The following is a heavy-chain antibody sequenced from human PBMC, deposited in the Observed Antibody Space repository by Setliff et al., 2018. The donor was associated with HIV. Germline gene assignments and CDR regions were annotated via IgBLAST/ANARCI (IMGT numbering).Heavy chain of an antibody. J-gene: IGHJ3*02. D-gene: IGHD3-22*01. V-gene: IGHV3-74*01. CDR1: GFTLGRHW. CDR3: AKGYYYNSGGGRVRAFDI. Sequence: LRLSCAASGFTLGRHWMHWVRQAPGKGLVWVSRINTDGVDTYYADSVQGRFTISRDNSKNTLYLQMNSLRAEDTAVYYCAKGYYYNSGGGRVRAFDIWGQGTMVTVSS. CDR2: INTDGVDT.